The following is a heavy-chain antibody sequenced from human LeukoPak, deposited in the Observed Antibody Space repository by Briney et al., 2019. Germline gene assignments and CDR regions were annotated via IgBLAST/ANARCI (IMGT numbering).Heavy chain of an antibody. Sequence: GGSLRLSCAASGFIVSSNYMSWVGQAPGRGLEWVSIMYSAGSTYYADSVRRRFTISRDSSKHTVSLQMNSLRVEDTAVYYCASGGTGARKYYSDPFRYWGQGTLVTVSS. CDR1: GFIVSSNY. V-gene: IGHV3-53*01. J-gene: IGHJ4*02. CDR2: MYSAGST. CDR3: ASGGTGARKYYSDPFRY. D-gene: IGHD3-10*01.